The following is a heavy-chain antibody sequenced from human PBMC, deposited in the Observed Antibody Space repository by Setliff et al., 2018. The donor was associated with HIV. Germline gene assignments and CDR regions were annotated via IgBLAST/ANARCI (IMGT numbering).Heavy chain of an antibody. Sequence: GGSLRLSCAASGFTFSSYSMNWVRQAPGKGLEWVSLLHSGYSTSYADSVKGRFAVSRDNTRNTLFLHMSNVTVEDAAVYYCARVVNPDSSNYYYYYMDVWGEGTTVTVSS. CDR3: ARVVNPDSSNYYYYYMDV. CDR1: GFTFSSYS. CDR2: LHSGYST. J-gene: IGHJ6*03. D-gene: IGHD4-4*01. V-gene: IGHV3-66*02.